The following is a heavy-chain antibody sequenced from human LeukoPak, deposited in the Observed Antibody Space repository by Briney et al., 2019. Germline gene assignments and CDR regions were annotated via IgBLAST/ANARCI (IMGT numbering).Heavy chain of an antibody. CDR3: ASDRYYYDSSGYYSHYWYFDL. D-gene: IGHD3-22*01. CDR2: ISSNSSYI. J-gene: IGHJ2*01. CDR1: GFTFDNYG. Sequence: PGGSLRLSCAASGFTFDNYGMNWVRQAPGKGLEWVSSISSNSSYIYYADSVKGRFTISRDNSKNTLYLQMNSLRAEDTAVYYCASDRYYYDSSGYYSHYWYFDLWGRGTLVTVSS. V-gene: IGHV3-21*04.